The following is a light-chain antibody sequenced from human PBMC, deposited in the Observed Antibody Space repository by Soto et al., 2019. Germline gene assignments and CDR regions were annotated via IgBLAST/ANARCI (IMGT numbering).Light chain of an antibody. V-gene: IGLV2-14*01. J-gene: IGLJ2*01. CDR2: EVA. Sequence: QSVLAPPASVTGSPGQSITISCTGTSSDVGGYNRVSWYQHYPGTAPKLIIYEVAIRPSGVSDRFSGSKSGNTASLTISGLQPEDGADYYCASFTFRNSWVFGGGTK. CDR1: SSDVGGYNR. CDR3: ASFTFRNSWV.